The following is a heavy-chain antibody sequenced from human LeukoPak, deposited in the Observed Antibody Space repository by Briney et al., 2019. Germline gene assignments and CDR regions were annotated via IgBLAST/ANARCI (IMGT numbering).Heavy chain of an antibody. CDR2: INHSGGT. V-gene: IGHV4-34*01. D-gene: IGHD3-10*01. Sequence: SQTLSLTCAVYGGSFSGYSWNWIRQPPVKGLEWIGEINHSGGTNYNPSLKSRVTISVDTSKKQFSLKLSSVTAADTAVYYCARGVDYYGVWGQGTLVTVSS. CDR3: ARGVDYYGV. J-gene: IGHJ4*02. CDR1: GGSFSGYS.